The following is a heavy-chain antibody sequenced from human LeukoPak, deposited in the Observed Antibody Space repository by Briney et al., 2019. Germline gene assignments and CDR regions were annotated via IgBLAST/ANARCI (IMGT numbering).Heavy chain of an antibody. CDR2: IRYDGSNK. V-gene: IGHV3-30*02. J-gene: IGHJ4*02. D-gene: IGHD2-2*02. Sequence: PGGSLRLSCAASGFTFSSYGMHWVRQAPGKGLEWVAFIRYDGSNKYYADSVKGRFTISRDNSKNTLYLQMNSLRAEDTAVYYCAALCSSTSCYRGTFDYWGQGTLVTVSS. CDR3: AALCSSTSCYRGTFDY. CDR1: GFTFSSYG.